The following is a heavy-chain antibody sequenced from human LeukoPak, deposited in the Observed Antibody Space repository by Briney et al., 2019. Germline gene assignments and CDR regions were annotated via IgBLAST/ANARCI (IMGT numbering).Heavy chain of an antibody. CDR3: AKDLATVTGDYYYGMDV. V-gene: IGHV3-30*18. CDR2: ISYDGSNK. J-gene: IGHJ6*02. Sequence: GWSLRLSCAASGFTFSSYGMHWVRQAPGKGLEWVAVISYDGSNKYYADSVKGRFTISRDNSKNTLYLQMNSLRAEDTAVYYCAKDLATVTGDYYYGMDVWGQGTTVTVSS. D-gene: IGHD4-17*01. CDR1: GFTFSSYG.